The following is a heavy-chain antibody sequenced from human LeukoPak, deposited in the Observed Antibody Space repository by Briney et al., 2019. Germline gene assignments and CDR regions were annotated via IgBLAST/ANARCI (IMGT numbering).Heavy chain of an antibody. J-gene: IGHJ4*02. CDR2: INPNSGGT. Sequence: SVKVSCKASGYTFPVYYMHWVRQAPGQGLEWMGWINPNSGGTNYAQKFQGRVTMTRDTSISTAYMELSRLRSDDTAVYYCARGSGYSSSWLTYWGQGTLVTVSS. CDR3: ARGSGYSSSWLTY. CDR1: GYTFPVYY. V-gene: IGHV1-2*02. D-gene: IGHD6-13*01.